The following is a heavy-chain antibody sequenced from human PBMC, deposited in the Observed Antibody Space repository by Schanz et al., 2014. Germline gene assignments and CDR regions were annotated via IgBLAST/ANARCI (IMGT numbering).Heavy chain of an antibody. CDR1: GFAVDNYY. V-gene: IGHV3-23*04. Sequence: EVQLVASGGGLVQPGGSLRLSCAASGFAVDNYYMSCVRQAPGRGLEWVSSISSGGGSTYYADSVKGRFTISRDNSKNTLYLQMKSLRAEDTAVYYCARWFLIRGVILDSWGQGTLVTVSS. J-gene: IGHJ4*02. CDR2: ISSGGGST. CDR3: ARWFLIRGVILDS. D-gene: IGHD3-10*01.